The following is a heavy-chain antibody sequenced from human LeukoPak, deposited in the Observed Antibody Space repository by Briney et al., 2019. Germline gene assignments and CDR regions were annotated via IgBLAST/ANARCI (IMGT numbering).Heavy chain of an antibody. CDR3: ARDGNFDY. CDR1: GYTFTNYD. D-gene: IGHD1-1*01. CDR2: INPNSGDT. Sequence: ASVKVSCKASGYTFTNYDINWVRQATGQGLEWMGWINPNSGDTSYAQKIQGRVTMTSDTSINTAHMELSGLRSDDTAVYYCARDGNFDYWGQGTLVTVSS. J-gene: IGHJ4*02. V-gene: IGHV1-2*02.